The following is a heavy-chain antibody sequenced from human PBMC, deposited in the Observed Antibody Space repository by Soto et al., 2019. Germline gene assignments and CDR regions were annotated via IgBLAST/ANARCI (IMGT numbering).Heavy chain of an antibody. CDR2: IYSGGST. V-gene: IGHV3-53*01. CDR3: ARGHGHLLRGYYYYGMDV. J-gene: IGHJ6*02. D-gene: IGHD3-10*01. Sequence: PGGSLRLSCAASGFTVSSNYMSWVRQAPGKGLEWVSVIYSGGSTYYADSVKGRFTISRDNSKNTLYLQMNSLRAEDTAVYYCARGHGHLLRGYYYYGMDVWGQGTTVTVSS. CDR1: GFTVSSNY.